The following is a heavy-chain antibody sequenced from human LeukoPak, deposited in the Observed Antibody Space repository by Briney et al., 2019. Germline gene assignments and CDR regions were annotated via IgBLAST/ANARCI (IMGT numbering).Heavy chain of an antibody. Sequence: SDTLSLTCTVSGGSISSVDYYWSWIRQPPGKVLEWIGYIYYSGSTYYDPSLKSRVMISVDASKNQFSLKLSSVTAADTAVYYCARLGIDYDILTGYIPDAFDIWGQGTMVTVSS. D-gene: IGHD3-9*01. CDR1: GGSISSVDYY. V-gene: IGHV4-30-4*02. J-gene: IGHJ3*02. CDR2: IYYSGST. CDR3: ARLGIDYDILTGYIPDAFDI.